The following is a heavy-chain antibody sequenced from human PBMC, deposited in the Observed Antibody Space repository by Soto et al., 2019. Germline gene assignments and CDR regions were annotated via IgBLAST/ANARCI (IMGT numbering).Heavy chain of an antibody. Sequence: SVKVSCKASGGTFSSYAISWVRQAPGQGLEWMGGIIPIFGTANYAQKFQGRVTITADESTSTAYMELSSLRSEDTAVYYCARDGSGESWGYYFEYWGQGTPVTVAS. V-gene: IGHV1-69*13. CDR2: IIPIFGTA. J-gene: IGHJ4*02. CDR1: GGTFSSYA. CDR3: ARDGSGESWGYYFEY. D-gene: IGHD3-10*01.